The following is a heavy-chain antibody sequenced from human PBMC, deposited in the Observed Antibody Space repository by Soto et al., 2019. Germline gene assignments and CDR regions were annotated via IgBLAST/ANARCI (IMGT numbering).Heavy chain of an antibody. CDR1: GFTFSGYA. CDR2: ISSDGSST. Sequence: QVQLVVSGGGVVQPGKSLRLSCVGSGFTFSGYAMHWIRQAPGKAPEWVALISSDGSSTLYADSVRGRFTISRDNSRDTLYLQLNSVRPDDTAVFSCARGAYRYFDYWGQGTLVTVSS. J-gene: IGHJ4*02. D-gene: IGHD4-4*01. V-gene: IGHV3-30-3*01. CDR3: ARGAYRYFDY.